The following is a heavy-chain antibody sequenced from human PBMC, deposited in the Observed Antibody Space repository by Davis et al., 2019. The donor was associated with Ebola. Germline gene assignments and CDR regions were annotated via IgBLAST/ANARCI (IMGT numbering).Heavy chain of an antibody. CDR3: AREGVSSGWYGTYYFDY. CDR2: MNPNSGNT. J-gene: IGHJ4*02. V-gene: IGHV1-8*01. Sequence: AASVKVSCKASGYTFTSHDINWVRQATGQGLEWVGWMNPNSGNTGYSQTFQGRVTITRDTSATTAYMDLSSLRSEDTAVYYCAREGVSSGWYGTYYFDYWGQGTLVTVSS. CDR1: GYTFTSHD. D-gene: IGHD6-19*01.